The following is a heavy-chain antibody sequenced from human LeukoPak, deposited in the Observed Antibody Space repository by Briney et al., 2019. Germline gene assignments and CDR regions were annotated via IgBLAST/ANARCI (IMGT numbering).Heavy chain of an antibody. CDR3: ARVTGYRIEDYFDY. Sequence: PSETLSLTCAVYGGSFSGYYWSWIRQPPGKGLEWIGEINHSGSTNYNPSLKSRVTISVETSKNEFSLKLRSVTATDTAVYYCARVTGYRIEDYFDYWGQGTLVTVSS. J-gene: IGHJ4*02. D-gene: IGHD6-13*01. V-gene: IGHV4-34*01. CDR2: INHSGST. CDR1: GGSFSGYY.